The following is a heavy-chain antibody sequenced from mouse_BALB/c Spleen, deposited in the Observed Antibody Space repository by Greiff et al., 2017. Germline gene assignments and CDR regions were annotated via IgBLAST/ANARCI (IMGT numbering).Heavy chain of an antibody. CDR1: GFTFSSFG. D-gene: IGHD1-1*01. Sequence: EVQGVESGGGLVQPGGSRKLSCAASGFTFSSFGMHWVRQAPEKGLEWVAYISSGSSTIYYADTVKGRFTISRDNPKNTLYLQMTSLRSEDTAMYYCARDGSSYYYYAMDYWGQGTSVTVSS. J-gene: IGHJ4*01. V-gene: IGHV5-17*02. CDR2: ISSGSSTI. CDR3: ARDGSSYYYYAMDY.